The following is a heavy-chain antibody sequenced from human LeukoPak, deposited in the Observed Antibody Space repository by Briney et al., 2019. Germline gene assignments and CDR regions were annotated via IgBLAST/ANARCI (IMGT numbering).Heavy chain of an antibody. Sequence: ASVKVSCKASGYTFTSYDINWVRQATGQGLEWMGWMNPNSGNTGYAQKFQGRVTITRNTSISTAYMELSSLRSEDTAVYYCARGPYSSGWYFGDWFDPWGQGTLVTVSS. D-gene: IGHD6-19*01. V-gene: IGHV1-8*01. J-gene: IGHJ5*02. CDR1: GYTFTSYD. CDR2: MNPNSGNT. CDR3: ARGPYSSGWYFGDWFDP.